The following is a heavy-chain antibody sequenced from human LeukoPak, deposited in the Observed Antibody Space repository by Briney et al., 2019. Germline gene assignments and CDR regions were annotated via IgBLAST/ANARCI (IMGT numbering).Heavy chain of an antibody. J-gene: IGHJ4*02. Sequence: PGGSLRLSCAASGFTFSSCAMNWVRQAPGKGLEWVSVISGSSSTYYADSVKGRFTISRDNSKNTLYPQMNSLRAEDTAVYYCARDRYGDYSFGYWGQGTLVTVSS. V-gene: IGHV3-23*01. CDR3: ARDRYGDYSFGY. CDR1: GFTFSSCA. D-gene: IGHD4-17*01. CDR2: ISGSSST.